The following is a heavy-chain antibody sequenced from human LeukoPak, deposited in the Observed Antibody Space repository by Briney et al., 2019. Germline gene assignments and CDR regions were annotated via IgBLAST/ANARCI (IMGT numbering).Heavy chain of an antibody. CDR3: ATESGAVTTDSGYYYMDV. CDR2: FDPEDGET. D-gene: IGHD4-11*01. J-gene: IGHJ6*03. CDR1: GYTLTELS. Sequence: ASVKVSCKVSGYTLTELSMHRVRQAPGKGLEWMGGFDPEDGETIYAQKFQGSVTMTEDTSTDTAYMELSSLRSEDTAVYYCATESGAVTTDSGYYYMDVWGKGTTVTVSS. V-gene: IGHV1-24*01.